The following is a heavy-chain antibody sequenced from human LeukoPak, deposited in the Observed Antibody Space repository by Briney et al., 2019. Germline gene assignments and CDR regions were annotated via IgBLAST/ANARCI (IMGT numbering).Heavy chain of an antibody. CDR3: ARLTTVWDFDY. CDR2: ISSSSSYI. D-gene: IGHD4-17*01. V-gene: IGHV3-21*01. CDR1: GFTFSSYS. Sequence: GGSLRLSCAASGFTFSSYSMNWVRQAPGKGLEWVSSISSSSSYIYYADSVKGRFTISRDNAKNSPYLQMNSLRAEDTAVYYCARLTTVWDFDYWGQGTLVTVSS. J-gene: IGHJ4*02.